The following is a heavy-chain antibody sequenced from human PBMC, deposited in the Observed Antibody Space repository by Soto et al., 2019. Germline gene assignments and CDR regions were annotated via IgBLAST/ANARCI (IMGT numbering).Heavy chain of an antibody. D-gene: IGHD1-7*01. V-gene: IGHV4-59*01. Sequence: QVQLQESGPGLVKPSETLSLTCAVSGGSISGYYWFWIRQSPGKGLEWIGYIAYSGTTTYNPSLKSRVTISLDTFKNHFSLKLSSVTAADTAVYYCARGEINYVWYFDLWGRGTLVTVSS. J-gene: IGHJ2*01. CDR1: GGSISGYY. CDR3: ARGEINYVWYFDL. CDR2: IAYSGTT.